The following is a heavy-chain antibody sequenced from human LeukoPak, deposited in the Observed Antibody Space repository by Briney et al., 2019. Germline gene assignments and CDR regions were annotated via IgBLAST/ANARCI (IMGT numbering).Heavy chain of an antibody. J-gene: IGHJ5*02. Sequence: GGPLRLSCAASGFTFSSYGMHWVRQAPGKGLEWVAFIRYDGSNKYYADSVKGRFTISRDNSKNTLYLQMNSLRAEDTAVYYCAKDLVRIAAQDWFDPWGQGTLVTVSS. CDR3: AKDLVRIAAQDWFDP. CDR1: GFTFSSYG. CDR2: IRYDGSNK. V-gene: IGHV3-30*02. D-gene: IGHD6-6*01.